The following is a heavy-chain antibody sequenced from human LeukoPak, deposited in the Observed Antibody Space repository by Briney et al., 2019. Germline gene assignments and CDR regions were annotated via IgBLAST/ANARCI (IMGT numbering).Heavy chain of an antibody. CDR1: GGTFSSYD. CDR3: ARGDYSYYYDSSGYPDY. CDR2: ITPLFGVA. D-gene: IGHD3-22*01. Sequence: GASVKVSCKASGGTFSSYDISWVRQAPGQGLEWMGGITPLFGVANYAQKFQGRVTISAVESKSTAYMELRSLRSEDTAVYYCARGDYSYYYDSSGYPDYWGQGTLVTVSS. J-gene: IGHJ4*02. V-gene: IGHV1-69*13.